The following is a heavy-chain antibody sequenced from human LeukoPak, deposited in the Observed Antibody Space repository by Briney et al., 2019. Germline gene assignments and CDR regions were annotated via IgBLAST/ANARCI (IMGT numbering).Heavy chain of an antibody. V-gene: IGHV3-30*18. J-gene: IGHJ4*02. Sequence: GRSLRLSCAASGFAFNTFGIHWVRQAPGKGLEWVAVISSDGSKEYYGDSVKGRFTISRDNSKNILYLRMNSLRAEDSAVYYCAKSGGYCTDGICYHFDYWGQGTLVTVSS. D-gene: IGHD2-8*01. CDR2: ISSDGSKE. CDR1: GFAFNTFG. CDR3: AKSGGYCTDGICYHFDY.